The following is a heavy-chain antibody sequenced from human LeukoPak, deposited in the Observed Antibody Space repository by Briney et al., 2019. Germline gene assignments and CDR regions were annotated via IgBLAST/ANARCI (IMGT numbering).Heavy chain of an antibody. CDR3: VKDHCTGGSCYFFDY. D-gene: IGHD2-15*01. V-gene: IGHV3-64D*06. Sequence: GGSLRLSCSASGFTFSSYAMHWDRQALGKGLEYVSAISSNGGSTYYADSVKGRFTISRDNSKNTLYLQMSSLRPEDTAVYYCVKDHCTGGSCYFFDYWGQATLVTVSS. CDR2: ISSNGGST. J-gene: IGHJ4*02. CDR1: GFTFSSYA.